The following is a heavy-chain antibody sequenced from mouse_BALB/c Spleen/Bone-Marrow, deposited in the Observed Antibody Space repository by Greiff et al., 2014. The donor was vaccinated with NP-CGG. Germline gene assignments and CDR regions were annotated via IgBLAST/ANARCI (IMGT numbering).Heavy chain of an antibody. V-gene: IGHV14-3*02. CDR1: GFNIKDTY. Sequence: EVKLVESGAELVKPGASVKLSCTASGFNIKDTYMHWVKQRPEQGLEWIGRIDPANGNTKYDPKFQGKATITADTSSNTAYLQRSSMTSENTAVYYGANYYYGSSLFAYWGQGTLVTVSA. CDR2: IDPANGNT. J-gene: IGHJ3*01. D-gene: IGHD1-1*01. CDR3: ANYYYGSSLFAY.